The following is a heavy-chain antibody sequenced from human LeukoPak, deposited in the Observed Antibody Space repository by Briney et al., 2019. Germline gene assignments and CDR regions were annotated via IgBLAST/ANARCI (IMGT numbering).Heavy chain of an antibody. J-gene: IGHJ4*02. Sequence: GGSLRLSCAASGFTFSSYAMHWVRQAPGKGLEWVSGISWNSGGIGYADSVKGRFTIPRDNAKNSLYLQMDSLRPEDTALYYCTKDAPPTDWGQGTLVTVSS. CDR2: ISWNSGGI. CDR1: GFTFSSYA. V-gene: IGHV3-9*01. CDR3: TKDAPPTD.